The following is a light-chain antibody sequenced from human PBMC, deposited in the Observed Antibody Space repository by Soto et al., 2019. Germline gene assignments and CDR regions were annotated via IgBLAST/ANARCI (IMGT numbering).Light chain of an antibody. CDR3: SSHAARSTLA. J-gene: IGLJ2*01. CDR2: DVS. CDR1: SSDIGDHDC. Sequence: QSALTQPASVSGSPGQSITISCTGTSSDIGDHDCGSWYQHHPGKAPKLVIFDVSHRPSGVSDRFSASKSGNTASLTISGLQAEDEADYYCSSHAARSTLAFGGGTKLTVL. V-gene: IGLV2-14*03.